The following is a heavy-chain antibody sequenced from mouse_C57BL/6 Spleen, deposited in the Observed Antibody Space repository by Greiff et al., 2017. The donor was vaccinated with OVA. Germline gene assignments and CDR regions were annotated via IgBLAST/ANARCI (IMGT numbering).Heavy chain of an antibody. J-gene: IGHJ4*01. CDR1: GYTFTSYW. CDR3: ARAYYSNSYAMDY. Sequence: QVQLQQPGAELVRPGSSVKLSCKASGYTFTSYWMHWVTQRPIQGLEWIGNIDPSDSETHYNQKFKDKATLTVDKSSSTAYMQLSSLTSEDSAVYYCARAYYSNSYAMDYWGQGTSVTVSS. D-gene: IGHD2-5*01. CDR2: IDPSDSET. V-gene: IGHV1-52*01.